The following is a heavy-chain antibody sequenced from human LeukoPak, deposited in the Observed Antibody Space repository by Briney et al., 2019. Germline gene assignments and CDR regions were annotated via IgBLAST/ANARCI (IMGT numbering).Heavy chain of an antibody. J-gene: IGHJ4*02. D-gene: IGHD5-18*01. V-gene: IGHV1-2*02. CDR2: INPNSGDT. CDR3: ARDMDTGPHLFDY. CDR1: GYTFTDYY. Sequence: ASVKVSCKASGYTFTDYYIHWVRQAPGQGLEWMGWINPNSGDTDYAQKFQGRVTMTRDTSISTAYMELSSLRSDDTAIYYCARDMDTGPHLFDYWGQGTLVTVSS.